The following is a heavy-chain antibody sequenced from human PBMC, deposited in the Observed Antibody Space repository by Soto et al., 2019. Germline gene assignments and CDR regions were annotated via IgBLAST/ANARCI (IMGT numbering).Heavy chain of an antibody. Sequence: SETLSLTCTVSGDSISTYYWSWIRQPPGKGLEWIGYIYNSGSTDYNPSLKSRVTMSVDTSKNHFSLKMTSVSTADTAMYYCARGGWHVDYWGQGFMVTVSS. J-gene: IGHJ4*02. CDR3: ARGGWHVDY. CDR1: GDSISTYY. CDR2: IYNSGST. D-gene: IGHD6-19*01. V-gene: IGHV4-59*01.